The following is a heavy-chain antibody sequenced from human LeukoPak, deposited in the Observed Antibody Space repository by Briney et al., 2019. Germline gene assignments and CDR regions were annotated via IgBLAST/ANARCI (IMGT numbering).Heavy chain of an antibody. CDR2: IYTSGST. V-gene: IGHV4-61*02. CDR3: ARDLTEPNQYYYYYMDV. CDR1: GGSISSGSYY. Sequence: SQTLSLTCTVSGGSISSGSYYWSWIRQPAGKGLEWIGRIYTSGSTNYNPSLKSRDTISVDTSKNQFSLKLSSVTAADTAVYYCARDLTEPNQYYYYYMDVWGKGTTVTVSS. D-gene: IGHD1-14*01. J-gene: IGHJ6*03.